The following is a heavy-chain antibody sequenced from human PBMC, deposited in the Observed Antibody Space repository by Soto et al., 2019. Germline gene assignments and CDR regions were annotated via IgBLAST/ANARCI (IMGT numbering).Heavy chain of an antibody. V-gene: IGHV3-30-3*01. J-gene: IGHJ4*02. CDR1: GFTFSSYA. D-gene: IGHD6-19*01. Sequence: QVQLVESGGGVVQPGRSLRLSCAASGFTFSSYAMHWVRQAPGKGLEWVAVISYDGSNKYYADSVKGRFTISRDNSKNTLYLPLNSLRAEDTAVYYCARDPSFLCIAVAGKGGVYFDYWGQGTLVTVSS. CDR3: ARDPSFLCIAVAGKGGVYFDY. CDR2: ISYDGSNK.